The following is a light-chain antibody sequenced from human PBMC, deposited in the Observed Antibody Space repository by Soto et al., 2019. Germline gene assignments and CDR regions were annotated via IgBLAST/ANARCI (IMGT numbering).Light chain of an antibody. J-gene: IGKJ5*01. V-gene: IGKV1-33*01. CDR3: QQYENLPT. CDR2: DAS. Sequence: DIQMTQSPSTLSGSVGDRVTLTCRASQTISSWLAWYQHKPGRALKLLIYDASNLEAGVPSRFRGSGSGTDFTFTIRRLKPEDIATDYCQQYENLPTFGQGTRLEIK. CDR1: QTISSW.